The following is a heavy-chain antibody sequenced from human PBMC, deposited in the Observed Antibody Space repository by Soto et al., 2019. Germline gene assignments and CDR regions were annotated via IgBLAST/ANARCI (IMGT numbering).Heavy chain of an antibody. J-gene: IGHJ6*02. CDR3: ARMPTALYYYYGMDV. V-gene: IGHV5-10-1*01. CDR1: GYSFTSYW. CDR2: IDPSDSYT. D-gene: IGHD2-2*01. Sequence: GESLKISCKGSGYSFTSYWISWVRQMPGKGLEWMGRIDPSDSYTNYSPSFQGHVTISADKSISTAYLQWSSLKASDTAMYYCARMPTALYYYYGMDVWGQGTTVTVSS.